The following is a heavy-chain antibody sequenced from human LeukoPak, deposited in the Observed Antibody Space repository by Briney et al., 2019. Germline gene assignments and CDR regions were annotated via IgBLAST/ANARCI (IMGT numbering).Heavy chain of an antibody. D-gene: IGHD3-22*01. J-gene: IGHJ4*02. V-gene: IGHV3-15*01. CDR3: AKEGGYNFDY. Sequence: GGSLRLSCAASGFTFRTSGMNWVRQAPGKGLEWVGRIKSKTGGGTTDYAAPVKGRFTISRDDSKNTLYLQMNSLRAEDTAVYYCAKEGGYNFDYWGQGTLVTVSS. CDR2: IKSKTGGGTT. CDR1: GFTFRTSG.